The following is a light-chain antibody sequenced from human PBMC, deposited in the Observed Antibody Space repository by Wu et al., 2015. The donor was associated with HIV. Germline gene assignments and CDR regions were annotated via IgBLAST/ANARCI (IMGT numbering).Light chain of an antibody. J-gene: IGKJ2*03. Sequence: EIVLTQSPGTLSLSPGERATVSCRASQSITTRHLAWYQQKPGQPPRLLVYLASSRATGTPDRFSGSGSGTDFTLTISRLEPEDFAVYYCQQYGSSPRFGQGYQAGDQT. CDR2: LAS. V-gene: IGKV3-20*01. CDR1: QSITTRH. CDR3: QQYGSSPR.